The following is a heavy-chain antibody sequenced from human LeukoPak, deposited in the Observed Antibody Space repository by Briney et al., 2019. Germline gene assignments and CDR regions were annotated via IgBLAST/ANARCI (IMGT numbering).Heavy chain of an antibody. CDR3: TRETSSSWYDPRGSLDY. J-gene: IGHJ4*02. D-gene: IGHD6-13*01. CDR1: GFTFSDSA. V-gene: IGHV3-73*01. Sequence: GGSLRLSCAASGFTFSDSAMHWVRQASGKGLEWVGRIGGKPLNYATAYTASVKGRFTISRDDSKSIAYLQMNSLKTEDTAVYYCTRETSSSWYDPRGSLDYWGQGTLVTVSS. CDR2: IGGKPLNYAT.